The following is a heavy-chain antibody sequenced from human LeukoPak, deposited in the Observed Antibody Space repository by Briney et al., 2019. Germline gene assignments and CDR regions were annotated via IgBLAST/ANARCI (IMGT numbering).Heavy chain of an antibody. V-gene: IGHV3-48*04. CDR1: GFTFSSYS. CDR2: ISSSSSTI. J-gene: IGHJ3*02. CDR3: ARGQRGQQLVLGAFDI. D-gene: IGHD6-13*01. Sequence: GGSLRLSCAASGFTFSSYSMNWVRQAPGKGLEWVSYISSSSSTIYYADSVKGRFTISRDNAKNSLYLQMNSLRAEDTAVYYCARGQRGQQLVLGAFDIWGQGTMVTVSS.